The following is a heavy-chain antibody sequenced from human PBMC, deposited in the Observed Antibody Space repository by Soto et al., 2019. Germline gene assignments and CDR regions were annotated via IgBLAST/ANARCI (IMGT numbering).Heavy chain of an antibody. CDR1: GGSFSGYN. Sequence: TLSLTCAVYGGSFSGYNWIWIRQPPGKGLEWIGEINHSGSTNYNPSLKSRVTISVDLSKNQFSLRLSSVTTADTALYYCARTTAVPNTLRSRYFFDYWGQGTLVTVSS. J-gene: IGHJ4*02. CDR3: ARTTAVPNTLRSRYFFDY. CDR2: INHSGST. D-gene: IGHD4-17*01. V-gene: IGHV4-34*01.